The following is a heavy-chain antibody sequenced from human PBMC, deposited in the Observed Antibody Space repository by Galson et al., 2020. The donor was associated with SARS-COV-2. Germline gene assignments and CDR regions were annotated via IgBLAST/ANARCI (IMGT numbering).Heavy chain of an antibody. J-gene: IGHJ4*02. CDR2: TYYTGKT. CDR3: ATYDYGVYRGGIDS. V-gene: IGHV4-59*11. CDR1: GGSISSRY. D-gene: IGHD4-17*01. Sequence: SETLSLTCTVSGGSISSRYWTWFRQPPGRQLEWLGYTYYTGKTYYSPSVRGRATISIHTSQSQFSLMLTSVTAADTAVYYCATYDYGVYRGGIDSWGQGRLVIVSS.